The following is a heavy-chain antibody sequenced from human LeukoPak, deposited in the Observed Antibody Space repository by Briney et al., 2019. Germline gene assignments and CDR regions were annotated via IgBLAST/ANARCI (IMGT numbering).Heavy chain of an antibody. J-gene: IGHJ4*02. D-gene: IGHD3-3*01. CDR1: GFTFSSYS. CDR2: IISSSSYI. V-gene: IGHV3-21*01. Sequence: GGSLRLSCAASGFTFSSYSMNWVRQAPGKGLEWVSSIISSSSYIYYADSVKGRFTISRDNAKNSLYLQMNSLRAEDTAVYYCARDYQYYDFWSGYYKDYFDYWGQGTLVTVSS. CDR3: ARDYQYYDFWSGYYKDYFDY.